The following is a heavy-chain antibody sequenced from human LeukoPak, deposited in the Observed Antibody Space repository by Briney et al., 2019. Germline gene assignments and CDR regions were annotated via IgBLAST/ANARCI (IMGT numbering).Heavy chain of an antibody. CDR2: ISGSGGST. CDR3: AKDGLKVVAATVDAFDI. J-gene: IGHJ3*02. Sequence: GGSLRLSCAASGFTFSSYAMSWVRPAPGKGLEWVSAISGSGGSTYYADSVKGRFTISRDNSKNTLYLQMNSLRAEDTAVYYCAKDGLKVVAATVDAFDIWGQGTMVTVSS. CDR1: GFTFSSYA. D-gene: IGHD2-15*01. V-gene: IGHV3-23*01.